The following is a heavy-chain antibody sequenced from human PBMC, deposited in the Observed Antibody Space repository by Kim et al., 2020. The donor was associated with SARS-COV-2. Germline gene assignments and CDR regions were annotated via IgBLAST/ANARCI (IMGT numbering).Heavy chain of an antibody. D-gene: IGHD3-22*01. V-gene: IGHV3-30*01. CDR3: ARDYYDSSGYSMGDDY. Sequence: VKGRFTISRDNSKNTLYLQMNSLRAEDTAVYYCARDYYDSSGYSMGDDYWGQGTLVTVSS. J-gene: IGHJ4*02.